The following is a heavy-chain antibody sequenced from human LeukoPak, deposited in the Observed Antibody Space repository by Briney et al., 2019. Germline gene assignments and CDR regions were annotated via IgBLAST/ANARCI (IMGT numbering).Heavy chain of an antibody. D-gene: IGHD2-2*02. CDR3: ATPGYCSSTSCYTRANYYYYGMDV. CDR2: INPSGGST. J-gene: IGHJ6*02. Sequence: ASVKVSCKASGYTFTSYYMHWVRQAPGQGLEWMGIINPSGGSTSYAQKFKGRVTMTRDTSTSTVYMELSSLRSEDTAVYYCATPGYCSSTSCYTRANYYYYGMDVWGQGTTVTVSS. CDR1: GYTFTSYY. V-gene: IGHV1-46*01.